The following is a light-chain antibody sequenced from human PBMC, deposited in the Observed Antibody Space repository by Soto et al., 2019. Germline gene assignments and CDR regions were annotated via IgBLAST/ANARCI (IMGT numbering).Light chain of an antibody. J-gene: IGKJ5*01. CDR1: QNIVSF. CDR2: SSF. Sequence: DIQMTQSPSSLSASIGDRVTITCRASQNIVSFLNWYQQKPWEAPRLLVYSSFRIQSGVPSRFNASGSRTDFTLSFSSLQPEDFSPYYWQQGSTPPITFGLGTRLEIK. CDR3: QQGSTPPIT. V-gene: IGKV1-39*01.